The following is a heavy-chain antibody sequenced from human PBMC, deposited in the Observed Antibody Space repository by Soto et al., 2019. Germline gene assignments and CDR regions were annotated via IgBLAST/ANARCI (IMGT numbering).Heavy chain of an antibody. CDR1: GFSFDNYG. J-gene: IGHJ5*01. D-gene: IGHD3-16*01. V-gene: IGHV3-23*01. CDR3: AKDKYYGGPHNWLDS. Sequence: GGSLRLSCVASGFSFDNYGMAWVRQAPGKGLSWVSSISGSGEITYYADSVKGRFTISRDNSKNTLYLEVNNLRAEDTALYYCAKDKYYGGPHNWLDSWGQGVMVTVYS. CDR2: ISGSGEIT.